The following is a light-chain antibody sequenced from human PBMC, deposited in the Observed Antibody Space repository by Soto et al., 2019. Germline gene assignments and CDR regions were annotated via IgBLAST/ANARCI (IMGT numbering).Light chain of an antibody. CDR2: YAS. V-gene: IGKV3D-15*01. CDR3: QHHTDWVKT. CDR1: QSVNNN. J-gene: IGKJ2*01. Sequence: EIVMTQSPGTLSVSPGETATLSCRASQSVNNNLAWYQHKPGQPPRLLIYYASVRAAGIPARFSGSGSGTEFTLTLNSLQSEDFAFYYCQHHTDWVKTFGQGTNLEI.